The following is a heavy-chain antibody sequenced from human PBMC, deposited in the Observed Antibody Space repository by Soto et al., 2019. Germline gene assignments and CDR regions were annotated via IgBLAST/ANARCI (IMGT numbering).Heavy chain of an antibody. D-gene: IGHD3-22*01. J-gene: IGHJ4*02. Sequence: GGSLRLSCAASGFTFSDRYMSWIRQAPGKGLEWVSYISSSGDIIYYADSVKGRFTISRDNAKNSLYLQMNSLRAEDTAVYYCARDLGYYDSSGYFDYWGQGALVTVSS. CDR1: GFTFSDRY. CDR3: ARDLGYYDSSGYFDY. V-gene: IGHV3-11*01. CDR2: ISSSGDII.